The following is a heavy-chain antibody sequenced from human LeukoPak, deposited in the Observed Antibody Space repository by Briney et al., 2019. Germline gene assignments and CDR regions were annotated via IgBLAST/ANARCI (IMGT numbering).Heavy chain of an antibody. CDR2: IWYDGSNK. J-gene: IGHJ2*01. CDR3: AKDPGLQGIYWYLDL. CDR1: GFTFSSYG. Sequence: PGGSLRLSCAASGFTFSSYGMHWVRQAPGKGLEWVAVIWYDGSNKYYADSVKGRFTISRDNSKNTLYLQMNSLRAEDTAVYYCAKDPGLQGIYWYLDLWGRGTLSLSPQ. V-gene: IGHV3-33*06. D-gene: IGHD2-15*01.